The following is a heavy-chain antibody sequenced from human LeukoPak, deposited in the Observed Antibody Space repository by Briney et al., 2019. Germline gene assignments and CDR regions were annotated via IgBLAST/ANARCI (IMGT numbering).Heavy chain of an antibody. CDR2: INTNTGNP. CDR3: ARTFVVGATAKSRGMDV. Sequence: ASVKVSCKASGYTFTNYAMNWVRQAPGQGLEWMGWINTNTGNPTYAQGFTGRFVFSLDTSVSTAYLQISSLKAEDTAVYYCARTFVVGATAKSRGMDVWGQGTTVTVSS. J-gene: IGHJ6*02. V-gene: IGHV7-4-1*02. CDR1: GYTFTNYA. D-gene: IGHD2-15*01.